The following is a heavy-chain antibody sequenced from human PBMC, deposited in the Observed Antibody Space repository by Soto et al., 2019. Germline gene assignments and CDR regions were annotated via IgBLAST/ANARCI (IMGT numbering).Heavy chain of an antibody. D-gene: IGHD4-17*01. CDR1: GGSISSFY. Sequence: SETLSLTCTVSGGSISSFYWNWIRQPPGKGLEWIGFISYSGTPNYNPSLKSRVTMSVDTSKNQFSLKLSSMTAADTAVYYCARASDASRLLPDYWGQGTLVTVSS. J-gene: IGHJ4*02. CDR3: ARASDASRLLPDY. V-gene: IGHV4-59*01. CDR2: ISYSGTP.